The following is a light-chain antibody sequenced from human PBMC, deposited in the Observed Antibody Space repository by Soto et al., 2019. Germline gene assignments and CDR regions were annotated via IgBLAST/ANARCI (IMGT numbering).Light chain of an antibody. V-gene: IGLV2-14*01. CDR1: SSDVGNYNF. CDR3: SSYSSTSTYV. J-gene: IGLJ1*01. CDR2: ADS. Sequence: QSALTQPASVSGSPGQSITISCTGTSSDVGNYNFVSWYQQHPGKAPKLMIYADSNRPSGVSIRFSGSKSGNTASLTISGLQAEDEADYYCSSYSSTSTYVFGAGTKGTVL.